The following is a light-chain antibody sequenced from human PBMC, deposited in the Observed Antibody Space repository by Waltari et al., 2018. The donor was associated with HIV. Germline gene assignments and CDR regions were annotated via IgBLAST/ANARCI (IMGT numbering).Light chain of an antibody. V-gene: IGLV2-14*03. CDR2: DVI. Sequence: HSVLTQPASMSGSLGQSITISCLGGSTDVGGFNYVSWYQQSPDKAPRLVISDVINRPSGVSGRFSGSKSGSAASLTISGLQPEDEADYYCCSYSSSGTVLFGGGTRLTVL. CDR1: STDVGGFNY. J-gene: IGLJ2*01. CDR3: CSYSSSGTVL.